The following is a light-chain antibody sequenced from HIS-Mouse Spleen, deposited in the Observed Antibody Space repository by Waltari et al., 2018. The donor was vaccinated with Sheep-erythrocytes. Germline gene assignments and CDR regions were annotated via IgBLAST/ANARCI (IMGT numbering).Light chain of an antibody. CDR3: QQYNNWPPGT. CDR2: GAS. V-gene: IGKV3-15*01. CDR1: QSVSSN. J-gene: IGKJ2*02. Sequence: EIVMTPSPATLSVSPGERATLSCRASQSVSSNFAWYQKKPGQAPRRLIYGASTRATGIPARFSGSGSGTEFTLTISSMQSEDFAVYYCQQYNNWPPGTFGQGTKLEIK.